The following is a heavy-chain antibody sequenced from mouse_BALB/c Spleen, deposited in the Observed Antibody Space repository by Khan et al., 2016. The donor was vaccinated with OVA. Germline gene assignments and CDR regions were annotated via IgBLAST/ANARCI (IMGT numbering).Heavy chain of an antibody. CDR3: TRERIDY. J-gene: IGHJ2*01. V-gene: IGHV1-7*01. CDR2: LNPTSGYT. Sequence: VQLQQSGAELAKPGASVKMSCKASGYTFTTYWMHWVKQRPGQGLEWIGYLNPTSGYTDYNDKFKDRATLSADKSSSTAYMQLNSLTSEDSAVXYCTRERIDYWGQGTTLTVSS. CDR1: GYTFTTYW.